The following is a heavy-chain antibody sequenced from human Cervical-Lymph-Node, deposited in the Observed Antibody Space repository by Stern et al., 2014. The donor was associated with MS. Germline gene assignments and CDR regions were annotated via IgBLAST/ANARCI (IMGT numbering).Heavy chain of an antibody. CDR1: GASITSHF. V-gene: IGHV4-59*11. Sequence: QVQLQESGPGLLRPSETLSLTCNVSGASITSHFWSWIRQPPGKGLERIGFIYYWGTTNYNASLKGRVAISINTSKTQFSLRLSSVTAADTAVYYCARATDLWGQGILVTVSS. J-gene: IGHJ5*02. CDR3: ARATDL. CDR2: IYYWGTT.